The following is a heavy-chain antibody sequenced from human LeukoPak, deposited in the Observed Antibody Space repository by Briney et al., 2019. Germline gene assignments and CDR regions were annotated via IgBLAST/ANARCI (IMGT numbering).Heavy chain of an antibody. CDR3: ARDVSSGYFADWFDP. J-gene: IGHJ5*02. CDR1: GFTFSSNY. Sequence: GGSLRLSCAASGFTFSSNYMSWVRQAPGKGLEWVSVIYSGGSTYYADSVKGRFTISRDNSKNTLYLQMNSLRAEDTAVYYCARDVSSGYFADWFDPWGQGTLVTVSS. D-gene: IGHD3-22*01. V-gene: IGHV3-66*02. CDR2: IYSGGST.